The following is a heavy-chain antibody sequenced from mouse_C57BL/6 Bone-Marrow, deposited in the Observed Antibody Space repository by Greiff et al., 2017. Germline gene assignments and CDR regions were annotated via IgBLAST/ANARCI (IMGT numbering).Heavy chain of an antibody. CDR2: IDPSDSYT. Sequence: QVQLQQPGAELVMPGASVKLSCKASGYTFTSYWMHWVKQRPGQGLEWIGEIDPSDSYTNYNPKFKGKATLTADTSSRSAYMQLSSLTSEDSAVYYCARGGYYVPFAYWGQGTLVTVSA. CDR1: GYTFTSYW. J-gene: IGHJ3*01. CDR3: ARGGYYVPFAY. V-gene: IGHV1-69*01. D-gene: IGHD2-3*01.